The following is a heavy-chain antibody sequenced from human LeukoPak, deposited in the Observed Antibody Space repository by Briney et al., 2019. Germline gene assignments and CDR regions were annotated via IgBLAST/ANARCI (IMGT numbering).Heavy chain of an antibody. V-gene: IGHV4-34*01. CDR3: ARGLRRYYYDSSGTGAFDI. D-gene: IGHD3-22*01. Sequence: SETLSLTCAVYSGPFNLCYWSWIRRPPEEGLEWIGEINHSGCNNYNPSLKSRVTISVDTSKNQFSLKLSSVTAADTAVYYCARGLRRYYYDSSGTGAFDIWGQGTMVTVSS. J-gene: IGHJ3*02. CDR1: SGPFNLCY. CDR2: INHSGCN.